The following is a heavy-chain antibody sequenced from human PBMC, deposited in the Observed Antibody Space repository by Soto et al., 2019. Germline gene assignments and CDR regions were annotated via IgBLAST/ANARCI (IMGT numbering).Heavy chain of an antibody. V-gene: IGHV1-3*01. Sequence: GASVKVSCKASGYTFSSYAMHWVRQAPGQRLEWMGWINAGNGNTKYSQKFQGRVTITRDTSASTAYMELSSLRSEDTAVYFCARTGESSGYHFWGQGTLVTVSS. CDR2: INAGNGNT. D-gene: IGHD3-22*01. CDR1: GYTFSSYA. CDR3: ARTGESSGYHF. J-gene: IGHJ4*02.